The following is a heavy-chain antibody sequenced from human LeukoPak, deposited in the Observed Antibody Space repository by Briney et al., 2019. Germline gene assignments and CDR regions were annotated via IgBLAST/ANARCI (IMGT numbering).Heavy chain of an antibody. D-gene: IGHD3-3*01. Sequence: GGSLRLSCAASGFTFSSYEMNWVRQAPGKGLEWVSYISSSGSTVYYADSVKGRFTISRDNAKNSLYLQMNSLRAEDTAVYYCARVFMYYDFWSGYDYWGQGTLVTVSS. J-gene: IGHJ4*02. V-gene: IGHV3-48*03. CDR2: ISSSGSTV. CDR3: ARVFMYYDFWSGYDY. CDR1: GFTFSSYE.